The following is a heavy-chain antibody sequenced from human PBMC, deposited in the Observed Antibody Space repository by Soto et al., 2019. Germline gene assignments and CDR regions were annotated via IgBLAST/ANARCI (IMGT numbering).Heavy chain of an antibody. D-gene: IGHD6-13*01. CDR2: ISASGKST. Sequence: ELQLLQSGGGLVQSGGSLRLSCAASGFTFSNFALNWVRQAPGKGLEWVSTISASGKSTYYADSVRGRFNISRDNSGNMLFLQMNGLGAYDAAVYYGAKDVAATLWGQGALFTVSS. J-gene: IGHJ4*02. CDR3: AKDVAATL. V-gene: IGHV3-23*01. CDR1: GFTFSNFA.